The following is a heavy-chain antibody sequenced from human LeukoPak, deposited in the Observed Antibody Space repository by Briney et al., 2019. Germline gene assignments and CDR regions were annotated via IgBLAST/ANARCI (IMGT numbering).Heavy chain of an antibody. CDR3: AKDGPSGSYYRY. Sequence: GGSLRLSCAASGFIFSSYAMTWVRQAPGRGLGWLSTISGSGTTTYYVDSVKGRFTVSRDNSKNTLYLQMSSLRAGDTAVYYCAKDGPSGSYYRYWGQGTLVTVSS. J-gene: IGHJ4*02. V-gene: IGHV3-23*01. CDR1: GFIFSSYA. CDR2: ISGSGTTT. D-gene: IGHD1-26*01.